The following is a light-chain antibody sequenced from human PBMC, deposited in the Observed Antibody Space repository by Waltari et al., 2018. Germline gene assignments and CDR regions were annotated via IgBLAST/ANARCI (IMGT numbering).Light chain of an antibody. CDR1: QSVGVN. Sequence: EIVLTQSPATLSLSPGQSGTLSCRASQSVGVNLAWYQQKPGQAPRLLIYDASNRATGIPARFSGSGSGTDFTLTISSLEPEDFAVYYCQQRRTWPSITFGQGTRLEI. CDR3: QQRRTWPSIT. J-gene: IGKJ5*01. CDR2: DAS. V-gene: IGKV3-11*01.